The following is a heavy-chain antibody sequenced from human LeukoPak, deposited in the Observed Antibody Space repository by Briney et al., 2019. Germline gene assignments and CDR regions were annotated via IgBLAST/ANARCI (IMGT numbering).Heavy chain of an antibody. CDR3: TRSGGGWALDY. CDR1: GFTFSSYA. D-gene: IGHD6-19*01. J-gene: IGHJ4*02. CDR2: ISGSGSGT. Sequence: GGSLRLSCAASGFTFSSYAMAWVRQTPGKGLEWVSGISGSGSGTYYPDSVKGRFTISRDNSKNTLYLQVNSLRAEDTAVYYCTRSGGGWALDYWGQGILVTVSS. V-gene: IGHV3-23*01.